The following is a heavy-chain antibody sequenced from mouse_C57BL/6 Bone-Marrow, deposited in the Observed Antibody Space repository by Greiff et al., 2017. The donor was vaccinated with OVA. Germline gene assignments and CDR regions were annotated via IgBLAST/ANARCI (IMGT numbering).Heavy chain of an antibody. CDR2: IDPADGNT. V-gene: IGHV14-3*01. CDR1: GFNIKNTY. CDR3: AEGYYGSEAWFAY. Sequence: VQLQQSVAELVRPGASVKLSCTASGFNIKNTYMHWVKQRPEQGLEWIGRIDPADGNTKYAPKFQGKATITADTSSNTAYLQLSSLTSEDTAIYYCAEGYYGSEAWFAYWGQGTLVTVSA. D-gene: IGHD1-1*01. J-gene: IGHJ3*01.